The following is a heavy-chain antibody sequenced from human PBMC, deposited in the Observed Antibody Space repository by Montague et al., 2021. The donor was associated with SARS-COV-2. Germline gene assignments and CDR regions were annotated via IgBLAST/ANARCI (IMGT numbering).Heavy chain of an antibody. CDR2: IYWNDDK. D-gene: IGHD6-19*01. CDR1: GFSLDSRGVG. V-gene: IGHV2-5*01. Sequence: PALVKPTQTLTLTCTFSGFSLDSRGVGVGWIRQPPGKALECLALIYWNDDKRYSPSLKTRLTVTKGTSKNQVVLTMTNMDPVDTATYFCARKNSGWPIEFANWGQGALVTVSS. J-gene: IGHJ4*02. CDR3: ARKNSGWPIEFAN.